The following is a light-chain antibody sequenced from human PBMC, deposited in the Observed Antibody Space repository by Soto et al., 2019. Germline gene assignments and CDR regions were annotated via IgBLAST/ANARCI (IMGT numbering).Light chain of an antibody. CDR2: GAF. Sequence: IVMTQSPSTLSVSPWERFTLSFMATQSISNNLAWYQQKPGQAPRLVMFGAFTRASGIPARFSGSGSGTEFTLTISSLQSEDFAVYYCQQYYNWPRTFGQGTKVDI. CDR1: QSISNN. J-gene: IGKJ1*01. V-gene: IGKV3-15*01. CDR3: QQYYNWPRT.